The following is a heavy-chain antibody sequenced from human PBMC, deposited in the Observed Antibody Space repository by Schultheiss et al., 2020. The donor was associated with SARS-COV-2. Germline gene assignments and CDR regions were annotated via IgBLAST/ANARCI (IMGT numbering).Heavy chain of an antibody. Sequence: GGSLRLSCAASGFTFSSYAMHWVRQAPVKGLEWVAVISYDGSNKYYADSVKGRFTISRDNSKNTLYLQMNSLRAEDTAVYYCARDMYSSSSGIFDYWGQGTLVTVSS. J-gene: IGHJ4*02. CDR1: GFTFSSYA. D-gene: IGHD6-6*01. V-gene: IGHV3-30*04. CDR3: ARDMYSSSSGIFDY. CDR2: ISYDGSNK.